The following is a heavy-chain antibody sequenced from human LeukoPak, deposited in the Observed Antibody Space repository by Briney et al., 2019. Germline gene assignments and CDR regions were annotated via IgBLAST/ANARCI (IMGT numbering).Heavy chain of an antibody. D-gene: IGHD3-10*01. CDR3: ARDQVVWDYYYGSGSYYTGVY. V-gene: IGHV1-2*02. J-gene: IGHJ4*02. CDR2: INPNSGGT. CDR1: GYTFTGYY. Sequence: ASVTVSCKASGYTFTGYYMHWVRQAPGQGLEWMGWINPNSGGTNYAQKFQGRVTMTRDTSISTAYMELSRLRSDDTAVYYCARDQVVWDYYYGSGSYYTGVYWGQGTLVTVSS.